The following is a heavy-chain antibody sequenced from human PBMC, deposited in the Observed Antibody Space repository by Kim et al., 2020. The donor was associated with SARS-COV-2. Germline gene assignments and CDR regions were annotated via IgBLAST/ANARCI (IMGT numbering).Heavy chain of an antibody. CDR3: ARDQDGGRWLRLGMDV. Sequence: GGSLRLSCAASGFTFSSYWMSWVRQAPGKGLEWVANIKQDGSEKYYVDSVKGRFTISRDNAKNSLYLQMNSLRAEDTAVYYCARDQDGGRWLRLGMDVWGPGTTFTVSS. CDR1: GFTFSSYW. D-gene: IGHD5-12*01. V-gene: IGHV3-7*03. CDR2: IKQDGSEK. J-gene: IGHJ6*02.